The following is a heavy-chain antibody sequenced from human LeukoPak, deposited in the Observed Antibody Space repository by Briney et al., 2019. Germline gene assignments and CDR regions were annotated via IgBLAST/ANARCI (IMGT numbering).Heavy chain of an antibody. J-gene: IGHJ4*02. V-gene: IGHV4-34*01. CDR1: GGSFSGYY. CDR3: AGPDNDDYSDYPFDY. D-gene: IGHD4-11*01. CDR2: VNHSGST. Sequence: SETLSLTCAVYGGSFSGYYWSWIRQPPGKGLEWIGEVNHSGSTNYNPSLKSRVTISVDTSKNQFSLKLSSVTAADTAVYYCAGPDNDDYSDYPFDYWGQGTLVTVSS.